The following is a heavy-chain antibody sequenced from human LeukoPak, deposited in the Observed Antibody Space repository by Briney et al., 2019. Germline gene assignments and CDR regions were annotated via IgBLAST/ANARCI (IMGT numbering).Heavy chain of an antibody. J-gene: IGHJ4*02. CDR1: GFTFSSYA. CDR2: ISSNGGST. CDR3: VKDSRAYDILTGYYTN. Sequence: GGSLRLSCSASGFTFSSYAMHWVRQAPGKGLEYVSAISSNGGSTYYADSVKGRFTISRDNSKNTLYLQMSGLRAEDTALYYCVKDSRAYDILTGYYTNWGQGTLVTVSS. D-gene: IGHD3-9*01. V-gene: IGHV3-64D*06.